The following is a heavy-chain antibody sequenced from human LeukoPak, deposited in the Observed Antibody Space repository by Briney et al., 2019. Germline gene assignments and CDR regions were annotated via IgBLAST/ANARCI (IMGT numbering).Heavy chain of an antibody. D-gene: IGHD5-24*01. Sequence: GGSLRLSCAASGFTFSSYWMSWVRQAPGKGLEWVANIKQDGSEKYYVDSVKGRFTISRDNAENSLYLQMNSLRAEDTAVYYCARDWRWLQYPYFDYWGQGTLVTVSS. J-gene: IGHJ4*02. CDR3: ARDWRWLQYPYFDY. V-gene: IGHV3-7*01. CDR2: IKQDGSEK. CDR1: GFTFSSYW.